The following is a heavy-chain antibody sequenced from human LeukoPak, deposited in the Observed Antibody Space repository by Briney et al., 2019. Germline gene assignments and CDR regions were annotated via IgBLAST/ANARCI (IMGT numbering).Heavy chain of an antibody. J-gene: IGHJ3*02. CDR3: ARACSGGGCYLVAFDI. CDR1: GFTFSNYA. V-gene: IGHV3-23*01. CDR2: LSTDGGST. Sequence: PGGSLRLSCVASGFTFSNYAMSWVRQAPGKGLEWVSALSTDGGSTYYADSVKGRFTISRDNSKNTLFLQVNRLRAEDTAVCFCARACSGGGCYLVAFDIWGQGTMVTVSS. D-gene: IGHD2-15*01.